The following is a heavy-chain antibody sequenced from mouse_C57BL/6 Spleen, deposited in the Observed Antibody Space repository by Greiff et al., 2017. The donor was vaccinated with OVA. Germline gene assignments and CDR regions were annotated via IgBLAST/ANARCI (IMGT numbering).Heavy chain of an antibody. CDR3: TRVYDGYDGAWFAY. D-gene: IGHD2-2*01. CDR1: GYTFTAYE. V-gene: IGHV1-15*01. Sequence: VKLQESGAELVRPGASVTLSCKASGYTFTAYEMHWVKQTPVPGLEWIGAIDPETGGTAYNQKFKGKAILTADKSSSTAYMALRSLTSEDSAVYYCTRVYDGYDGAWFAYWGQGTLVTVSA. CDR2: IDPETGGT. J-gene: IGHJ3*01.